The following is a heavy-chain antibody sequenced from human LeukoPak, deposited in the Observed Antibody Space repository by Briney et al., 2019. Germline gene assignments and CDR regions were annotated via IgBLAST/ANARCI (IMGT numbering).Heavy chain of an antibody. CDR3: ARVVGAYDFWSGPNDFDY. J-gene: IGHJ4*02. Sequence: SNKYYADSVKGRFTISRDNSKNTLYLQMNSLRAEDTAVYYCARVVGAYDFWSGPNDFDYWGQGTLVTVSS. CDR2: SNK. D-gene: IGHD3-3*01. V-gene: IGHV3-30*01.